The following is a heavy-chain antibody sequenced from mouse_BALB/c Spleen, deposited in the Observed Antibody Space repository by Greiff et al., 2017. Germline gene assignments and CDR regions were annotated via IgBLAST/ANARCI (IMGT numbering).Heavy chain of an antibody. Sequence: EVQGVESGGGLVKPGGSLKLSCAASGFTFSSYAMSWVRQTPEKRLEWVASISSGGSTYYPDSVKGRFTISRDNARNILYLQMSSLRSEDTAMYYCARRGYRYDFDYWGQGTTLTVSS. CDR1: GFTFSSYA. V-gene: IGHV5-6-5*01. D-gene: IGHD2-14*01. J-gene: IGHJ2*01. CDR2: ISSGGST. CDR3: ARRGYRYDFDY.